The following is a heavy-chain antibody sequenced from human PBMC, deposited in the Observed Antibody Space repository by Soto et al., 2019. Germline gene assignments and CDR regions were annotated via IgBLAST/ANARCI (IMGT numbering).Heavy chain of an antibody. D-gene: IGHD3-22*01. CDR2: IIGSGGST. CDR1: GXTLSSYS. V-gene: IGHV3-23*01. J-gene: IGHJ6*02. CDR3: AKDRRLYGMDV. Sequence: GSLRLLCAASGXTLSSYSMSWVRQAPGKGLEWVSAIIGSGGSTYYADSVKGRFTISRDNSKNTLYLQMNSLRAEDTAVYYCAKDRRLYGMDVWGQGTTGTVSS.